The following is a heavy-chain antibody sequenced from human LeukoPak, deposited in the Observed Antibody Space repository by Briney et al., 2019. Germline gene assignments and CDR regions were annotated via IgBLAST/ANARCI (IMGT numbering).Heavy chain of an antibody. CDR1: GYTFTSYG. J-gene: IGHJ3*02. CDR2: ISAYNGNT. V-gene: IGHV1-18*01. CDR3: ARGASVVWYSSSGNAFDI. Sequence: ASVKVSCTASGYTFTSYGISWVRQAPGQGLEWMGWISAYNGNTNYAQKLQGRVTMTTDTSTSTAYMELRSLRSDDTAVYYCARGASVVWYSSSGNAFDIWGQGTMVTVSS. D-gene: IGHD6-6*01.